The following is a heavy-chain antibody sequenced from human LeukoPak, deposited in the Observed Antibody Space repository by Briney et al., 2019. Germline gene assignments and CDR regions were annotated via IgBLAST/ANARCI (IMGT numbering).Heavy chain of an antibody. CDR3: ARGGDYYGSGSYQNWFDP. Sequence: GASVKVSCKASGYTFTGYYMHWVRQAPGQGLEWMGWINPNSGGTNYAQKFQGRVTITADKSTSTAYMELSSLRSEDTAVYYCARGGDYYGSGSYQNWFDPWGQGTLVTVSS. CDR2: INPNSGGT. CDR1: GYTFTGYY. V-gene: IGHV1-2*02. D-gene: IGHD3-10*01. J-gene: IGHJ5*02.